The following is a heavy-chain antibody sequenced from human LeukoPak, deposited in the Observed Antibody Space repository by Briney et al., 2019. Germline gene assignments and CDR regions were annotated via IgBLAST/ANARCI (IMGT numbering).Heavy chain of an antibody. J-gene: IGHJ4*02. V-gene: IGHV3-7*03. D-gene: IGHD6-19*01. CDR3: AAGSGWSSEY. Sequence: AGSLRLSCAASGLTSGSYWMSWVRHTPGKGLEWVANIKHDGSERNYMESVKGRFTISRDNGKNSLHLQMNNLRAEDTAVYYCAAGSGWSSEYWGQGTLVTVSS. CDR1: GLTSGSYW. CDR2: IKHDGSER.